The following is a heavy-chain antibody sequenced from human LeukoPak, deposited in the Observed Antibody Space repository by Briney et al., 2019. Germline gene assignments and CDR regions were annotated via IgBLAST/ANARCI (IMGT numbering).Heavy chain of an antibody. CDR2: INPNSGGT. J-gene: IGHJ4*02. V-gene: IGHV1-2*02. CDR1: GYTFSGYY. CDR3: ARGIPEGDFDY. D-gene: IGHD1-14*01. Sequence: ASVNVSCKASGYTFSGYYIHWVRQAPGQGLEWMGWINPNSGGTNYAQRFQGRVTMTRDTSISTAYMDLSRLSPDDTAVYYCARGIPEGDFDYWGQGTLVTVSS.